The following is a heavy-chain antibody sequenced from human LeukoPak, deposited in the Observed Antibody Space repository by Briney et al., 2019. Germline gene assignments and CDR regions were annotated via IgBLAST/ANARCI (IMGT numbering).Heavy chain of an antibody. V-gene: IGHV4-59*01. J-gene: IGHJ4*02. CDR2: IYYSGST. CDR1: GGSISSYY. D-gene: IGHD6-13*01. Sequence: SETLSLTCTVSGGSISSYYWSWIRQPPGKGLEWIGYIYYSGSTNYNPSLKRRVTISVDTSENQFSLKLSSVTAADTAVYYCARGIAAAHPHYWGQGTLVTVSS. CDR3: ARGIAAAHPHY.